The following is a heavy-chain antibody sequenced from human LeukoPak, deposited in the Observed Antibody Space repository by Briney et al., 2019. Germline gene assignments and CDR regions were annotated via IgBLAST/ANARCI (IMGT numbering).Heavy chain of an antibody. CDR3: ARDRIAAAGGYYMDV. CDR1: GYTFTSYY. J-gene: IGHJ6*03. CDR2: INPSGGST. Sequence: GASVKVSCKASGYTFTSYYMHWVRQAPGQGLEWMGIINPSGGSTSYAQKFQGRVTMTRDTSTSTVYMELSSLRSEDTAVYYCARDRIAAAGGYYMDVWGKGTTVTISS. V-gene: IGHV1-46*01. D-gene: IGHD6-13*01.